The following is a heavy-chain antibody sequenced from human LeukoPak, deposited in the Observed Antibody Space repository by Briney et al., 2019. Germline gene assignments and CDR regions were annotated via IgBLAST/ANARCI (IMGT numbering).Heavy chain of an antibody. J-gene: IGHJ6*03. CDR1: GGSMRSFC. CDR2: FCSSCTT. Sequence: PSETLSLTCSVSGGSMRSFCWSWVSQTSGKGMEWVGYFCSSCTTTYIPSLKRQVTMSLYASKNEFSLTLRSVTAPDTAMYYCARDQDTCSYRYYSYLDVWGKGTTVTVSS. CDR3: ARDQDTCSYRYYSYLDV. V-gene: IGHV4-59*01. D-gene: IGHD3-16*01.